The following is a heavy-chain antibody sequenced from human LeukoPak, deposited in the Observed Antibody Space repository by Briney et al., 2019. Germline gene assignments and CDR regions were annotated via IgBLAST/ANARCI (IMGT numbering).Heavy chain of an antibody. CDR2: INPNSGGT. CDR3: ARDVGYSSAEY. V-gene: IGHV1-2*02. Sequence: VASVKVSCKASGYTFTGYYMHWVRQAPGQGLEWMGWINPNSGGTNYAQKFQGRATMTRDTSITTAYMELSRLRSDDTAIYYCARDVGYSSAEYWGQGTLVTVSS. D-gene: IGHD6-19*01. CDR1: GYTFTGYY. J-gene: IGHJ4*02.